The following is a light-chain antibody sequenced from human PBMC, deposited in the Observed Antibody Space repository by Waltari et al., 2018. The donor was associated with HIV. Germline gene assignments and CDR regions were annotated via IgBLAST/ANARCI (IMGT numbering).Light chain of an antibody. CDR2: GVT. CDR3: RSDTTKYTWV. J-gene: IGLJ3*02. Sequence: QSALTQPAPVSGSPGQSITISCTRTSSGVGAHTLVSWQQPHPGKATEFLSNGVTSPPPGVSDRFSGAKSGNTASVTSAGRQAEDEAYYYCRSDTTKYTWVFGGGTKLTVL. CDR1: SSGVGAHTL. V-gene: IGLV2-14*01.